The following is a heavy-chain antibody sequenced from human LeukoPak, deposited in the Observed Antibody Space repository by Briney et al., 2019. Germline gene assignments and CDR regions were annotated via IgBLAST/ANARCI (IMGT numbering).Heavy chain of an antibody. J-gene: IGHJ4*02. Sequence: SETLSLTCTVSGGSISSGDYYWSWIRQPPGKGLEWIGCIYYSGSTYYNPSLKSRVTISVDTSKNQFSLKLSSVTAADTAVYYCARVPNYYGSGSSSDYWGQGTLVTVSS. V-gene: IGHV4-30-4*01. CDR2: IYYSGST. D-gene: IGHD3-10*01. CDR3: ARVPNYYGSGSSSDY. CDR1: GGSISSGDYY.